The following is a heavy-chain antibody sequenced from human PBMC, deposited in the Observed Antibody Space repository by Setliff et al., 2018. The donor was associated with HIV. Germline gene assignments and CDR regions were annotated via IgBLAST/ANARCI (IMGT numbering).Heavy chain of an antibody. J-gene: IGHJ4*02. CDR2: ISAYNGNT. D-gene: IGHD3-10*01. CDR3: ARDYYGSGSYFILDY. V-gene: IGHV1-18*01. Sequence: GGSLRLSCAASGFTFTSYGMSWVRQAPGQGLEWMGWISAYNGNTHYAQKLQGRVTMTTDTSTSTAYMELRSLRSDGTAVYYCARDYYGSGSYFILDYWGPGTLVTVSS. CDR1: GFTFTSYG.